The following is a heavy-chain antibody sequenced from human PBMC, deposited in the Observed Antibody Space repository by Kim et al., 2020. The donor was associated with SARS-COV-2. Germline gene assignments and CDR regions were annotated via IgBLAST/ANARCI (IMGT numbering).Heavy chain of an antibody. Sequence: SGPTLVNPTQTLTLTCTFSGFSLSTSGVGVGWIRQPPGKALEWLALIYWDDDKRYSPSLKSRLTITKDTSKNQVVLTMTNMDPVDTATYYCARAYGSGSYYGDAFDPWGQGTLVTVSS. CDR3: ARAYGSGSYYGDAFDP. J-gene: IGHJ5*02. CDR1: GFSLSTSGVG. V-gene: IGHV2-5*02. CDR2: IYWDDDK. D-gene: IGHD3-10*01.